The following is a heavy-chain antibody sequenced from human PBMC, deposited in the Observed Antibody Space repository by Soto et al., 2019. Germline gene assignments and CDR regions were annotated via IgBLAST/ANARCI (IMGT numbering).Heavy chain of an antibody. Sequence: QVQLVQSGAEVKKPGASVKVSCKASGYTFTSYAMHWVRQAPGQRLEWMGWINAGNGNTKYSQKFQGRVTITRDTSASTAYMEPSSLRSEDTAVYYCARGTGGNYGMDVWGQGTTVTVSS. CDR2: INAGNGNT. CDR1: GYTFTSYA. J-gene: IGHJ6*02. CDR3: ARGTGGNYGMDV. V-gene: IGHV1-3*01. D-gene: IGHD6-25*01.